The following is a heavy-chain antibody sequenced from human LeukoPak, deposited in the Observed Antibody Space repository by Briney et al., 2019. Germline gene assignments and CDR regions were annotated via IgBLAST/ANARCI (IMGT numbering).Heavy chain of an antibody. CDR3: ARGEYMVDY. CDR1: GGSISSYY. D-gene: IGHD2/OR15-2a*01. Sequence: SETLSLTCTVSGGSISSYYWSWIRQPARKGLECIGRIYTSGSTNYNPSLKSRVTMSVDTSKNQFSLKLSSVTAADTAVYYCARGEYMVDYWGQGTLVTVSS. J-gene: IGHJ4*02. V-gene: IGHV4-4*07. CDR2: IYTSGST.